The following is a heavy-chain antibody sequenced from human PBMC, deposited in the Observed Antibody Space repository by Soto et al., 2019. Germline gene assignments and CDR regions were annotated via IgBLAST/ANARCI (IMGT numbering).Heavy chain of an antibody. D-gene: IGHD4-4*01. CDR3: ARDLAGPFTVTYGMDV. V-gene: IGHV4-31*03. CDR1: GGSISSGGYY. CDR2: IYYSGST. J-gene: IGHJ6*01. Sequence: TSETLSLTCTVSGGSISSGGYYWSWIRQHPGKGLELIVYIYYSGSTYYNPSLKSRVTISVDTSKNQFSLKLRSVAAADTAVYYCARDLAGPFTVTYGMDVWGQGTTVTVSS.